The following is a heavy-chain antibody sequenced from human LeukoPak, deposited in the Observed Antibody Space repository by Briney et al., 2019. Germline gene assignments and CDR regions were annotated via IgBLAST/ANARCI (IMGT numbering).Heavy chain of an antibody. CDR1: GFTFSSYG. J-gene: IGHJ4*02. CDR2: IWYDGSNK. Sequence: PGGSLRLSCAASGFTFSSYGMHWVRQAPGKGLEWVAVIWYDGSNKYYADSVKGRFTISRDNSKNTLYLQMNSLRAEDTAVYYRARDRPIGSNDQGYFDYWGQGTLATVSS. V-gene: IGHV3-33*01. D-gene: IGHD1-26*01. CDR3: ARDRPIGSNDQGYFDY.